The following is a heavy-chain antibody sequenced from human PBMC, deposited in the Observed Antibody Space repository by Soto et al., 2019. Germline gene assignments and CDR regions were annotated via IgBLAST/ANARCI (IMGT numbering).Heavy chain of an antibody. CDR3: ARGSCRSSRCYGFDY. D-gene: IGHD2-2*01. V-gene: IGHV4-4*07. CDR1: GGSLSSYY. Sequence: QVQLQESGPGLVKPSETLSLTCTVSGGSLSSYYWSWIRQPAGKGLEWIGRISTSGSTNYNPSLKSRVTMSVDTSKNQFSLRLSSVTDADTAVYYCARGSCRSSRCYGFDYWGQGTLVTVSS. CDR2: ISTSGST. J-gene: IGHJ4*02.